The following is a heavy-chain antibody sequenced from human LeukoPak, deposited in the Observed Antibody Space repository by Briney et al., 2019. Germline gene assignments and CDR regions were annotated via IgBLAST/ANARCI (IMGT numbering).Heavy chain of an antibody. V-gene: IGHV3-48*03. CDR3: ARDRGYSSSWYQDY. J-gene: IGHJ4*02. CDR1: GFTFSSYE. CDR2: ISSSGSTI. Sequence: GGSLRLSCAASGFTFSSYEMNWVRQAPGKGLEWVSYISSSGSTIYYADSVKGRFTISRDNAKNSLYLQMNSLRAEDTAVYYCARDRGYSSSWYQDYWGQGTLVTVSS. D-gene: IGHD6-13*01.